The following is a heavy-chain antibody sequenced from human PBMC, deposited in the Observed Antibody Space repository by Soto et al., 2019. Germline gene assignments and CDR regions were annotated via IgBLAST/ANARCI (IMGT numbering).Heavy chain of an antibody. V-gene: IGHV4-31*03. CDR1: GDSISGGASF. Sequence: SETLSLTCTVSGDSISGGASFWSWIRQPPGKGLEWIANVYYSGSCYYNPSLKSRLTISVDTTKNQFSLQLKSMTAADTAVYYCAKLSCTSSTCYFPGWFDPWGQGTLVTVSS. CDR2: VYYSGSC. J-gene: IGHJ5*02. CDR3: AKLSCTSSTCYFPGWFDP. D-gene: IGHD2-2*01.